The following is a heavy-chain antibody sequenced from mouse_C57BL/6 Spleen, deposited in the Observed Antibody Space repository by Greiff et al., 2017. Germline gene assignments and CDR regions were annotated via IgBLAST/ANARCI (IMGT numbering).Heavy chain of an antibody. Sequence: QVQLQQSGAELVKPGASVKISCKASGYAFSSYWMNWVKQRPGKGLEWIGQIYPGAGDTNYNGKFKGKATMTADKSSSTAYMQLSILTSEDSAVYFCARREGVTVVGGNYFDYWGQGTTLTVSS. CDR1: GYAFSSYW. CDR2: IYPGAGDT. J-gene: IGHJ2*01. V-gene: IGHV1-80*01. CDR3: ARREGVTVVGGNYFDY. D-gene: IGHD1-1*01.